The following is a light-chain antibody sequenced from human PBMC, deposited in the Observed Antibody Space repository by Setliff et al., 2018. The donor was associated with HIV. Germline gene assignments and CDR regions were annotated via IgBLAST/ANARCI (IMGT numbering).Light chain of an antibody. J-gene: IGLJ1*01. CDR2: EVS. CDR3: ASYTNRNVFV. CDR1: SGDIGDYTF. V-gene: IGLV2-14*01. Sequence: QSVLAQPASVSGSPGQSITISCTRISGDIGDYTFVSWYQHYPGEAPKLILYEVSDRPSGVSYRFSGSRSGTTASLTISGLQAEDEADYYCASYTNRNVFVFGTGTKVTVL.